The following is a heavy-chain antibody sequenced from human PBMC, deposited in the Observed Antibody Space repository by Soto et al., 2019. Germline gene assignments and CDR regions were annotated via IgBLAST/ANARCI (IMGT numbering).Heavy chain of an antibody. V-gene: IGHV4-59*12. D-gene: IGHD3-3*01. CDR1: GGSISSYY. Sequence: PSETLSLTCTVSGGSISSYYWSWIRQPPGKGLEWIGYIYYSGSTNYNPSLKSRVTISVDTSKNQFSLKLSSVTAADTAVYYCARTHDFWSGYFCMDVWGQGTTVTVSS. CDR3: ARTHDFWSGYFCMDV. J-gene: IGHJ6*02. CDR2: IYYSGST.